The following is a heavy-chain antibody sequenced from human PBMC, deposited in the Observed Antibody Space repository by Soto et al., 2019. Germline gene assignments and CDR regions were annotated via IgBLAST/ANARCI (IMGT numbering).Heavy chain of an antibody. CDR2: NYYSGIT. CDR1: GGSISRYY. CDR3: ARDPGSGSYYGWFDP. V-gene: IGHV4-59*01. J-gene: IGHJ5*02. Sequence: TSETLSLTCTVSGGSISRYYWNWIRQPPGKGLEWNGYNYYSGITIYNPSLKSRVTISVDTFKNQFSLKLSSVTAADSSVYYCARDPGSGSYYGWFDPWGQGTLVTVSS. D-gene: IGHD3-10*01.